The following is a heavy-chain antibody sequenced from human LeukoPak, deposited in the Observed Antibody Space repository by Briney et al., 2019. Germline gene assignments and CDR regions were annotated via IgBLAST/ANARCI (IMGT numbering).Heavy chain of an antibody. V-gene: IGHV3-23*01. CDR2: ISGSGGST. J-gene: IGHJ4*02. Sequence: GGSLRLSCAASGFTVSTNYMSWVRQAPGKGLEWVSAISGSGGSTYYADSVKGRFTISRDNSKNTLYLQMNSLRAEDTAVYYCAKLVDTAMVTPLFDYWGQGTLVTVSS. CDR1: GFTVSTNY. D-gene: IGHD5-18*01. CDR3: AKLVDTAMVTPLFDY.